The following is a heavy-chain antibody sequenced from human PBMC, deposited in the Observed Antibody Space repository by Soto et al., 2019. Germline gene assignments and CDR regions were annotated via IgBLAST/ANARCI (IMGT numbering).Heavy chain of an antibody. CDR2: ISYDSTYK. D-gene: IGHD1-20*01. J-gene: IGHJ4*02. CDR3: TRDSPSIKYDFDS. V-gene: IGHV3-30-3*01. Sequence: QVRLVEPGGGVVPPGTSLRLSCAASGFPFRSYTVHWVRQAPGKGLEWLALISYDSTYKLYADSVRGRFTISRDNSENTLYLQMNSLRAGDTAVYYCTRDSPSIKYDFDSWGQGTLVTVSS. CDR1: GFPFRSYT.